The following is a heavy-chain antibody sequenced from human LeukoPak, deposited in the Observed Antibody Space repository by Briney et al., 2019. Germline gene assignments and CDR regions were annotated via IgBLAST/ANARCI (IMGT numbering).Heavy chain of an antibody. CDR1: GFTFSDAW. J-gene: IGHJ4*02. Sequence: PGGSLRLSCAASGFTFSDAWMSWVRQAPGKGLEWVGRINSDGSSTSYADSVKGRFTISRDNAKNTLYLQMNSLRAEDTAVYYCASFLKSNYYGSGSYSNYWGQGTLVTVSS. D-gene: IGHD3-10*01. CDR3: ASFLKSNYYGSGSYSNY. CDR2: INSDGSST. V-gene: IGHV3-74*01.